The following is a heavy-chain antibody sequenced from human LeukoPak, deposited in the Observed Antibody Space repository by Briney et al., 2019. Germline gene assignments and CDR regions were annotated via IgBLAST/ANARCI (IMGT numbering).Heavy chain of an antibody. CDR2: IWYDGSNK. D-gene: IGHD3-3*01. CDR3: ARDRITIFGVAIDY. V-gene: IGHV3-33*01. J-gene: IGHJ4*02. Sequence: PGGSLRLSCAASGFTFSSYGMHWVRQAPGKGLEWVAVIWYDGSNKYYADSVKGRFTISRDNAKNSLYLQMNSLRAEDTAVYYCARDRITIFGVAIDYWGQGTLVTVSS. CDR1: GFTFSSYG.